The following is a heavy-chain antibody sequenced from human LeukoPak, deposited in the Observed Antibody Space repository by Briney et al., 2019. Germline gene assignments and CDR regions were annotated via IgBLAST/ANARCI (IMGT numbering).Heavy chain of an antibody. D-gene: IGHD3-10*01. J-gene: IGHJ5*02. CDR1: GDSVSSKSVT. CDR3: ARVWFGDQMGWFDP. V-gene: IGHV6-1*01. CDR2: TYYRSKWYN. Sequence: QTLSLTCAISGDSVSSKSVTWDWIRQSPSRGLEWLGRTYYRSKWYNDYAVSVKSRITINPDTSKNQFSLQLNSVTPEDTAVYYCARVWFGDQMGWFDPWGQGTLVTVSS.